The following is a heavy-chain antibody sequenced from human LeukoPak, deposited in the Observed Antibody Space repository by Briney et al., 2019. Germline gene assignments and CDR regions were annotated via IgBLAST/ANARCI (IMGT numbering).Heavy chain of an antibody. Sequence: QAGGSLRLSCAASGFTFSSYTMSWVRQAPGKGLEWVSAISGSGGSTYYADSVKGRFTISRDNSKNTLYLQMNSLRAEDTAVYYCATRTTVTTGSPGIDWGQGTLVTVSS. D-gene: IGHD4-17*01. CDR2: ISGSGGST. V-gene: IGHV3-23*01. J-gene: IGHJ4*02. CDR3: ATRTTVTTGSPGID. CDR1: GFTFSSYT.